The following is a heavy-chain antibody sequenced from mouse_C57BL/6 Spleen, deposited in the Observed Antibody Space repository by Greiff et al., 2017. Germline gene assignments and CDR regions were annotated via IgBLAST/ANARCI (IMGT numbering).Heavy chain of an antibody. J-gene: IGHJ4*01. CDR3: ARRMYYGSSYEAMDY. D-gene: IGHD1-1*01. Sequence: QVQLQQPGAELVRPGSSVKLSCKASGYTFTSYWMDWVKQRPGQGLEWIGNIYPSDSETHYNQKFKDKATLTVDKSSSTAYMQLSSLTSEDSAVYYCARRMYYGSSYEAMDYWGQGTSVTVSS. CDR2: IYPSDSET. V-gene: IGHV1-61*01. CDR1: GYTFTSYW.